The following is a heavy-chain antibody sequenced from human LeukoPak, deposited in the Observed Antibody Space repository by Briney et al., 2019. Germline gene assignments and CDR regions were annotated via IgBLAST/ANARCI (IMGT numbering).Heavy chain of an antibody. CDR1: GGSFSGYY. Sequence: SETLSLTCAVYGGSFSGYYWSWIRQPPGKGLEWIGEINHSGSTNYNPSLKSRVTIPVDTSKNQFSLKLSSVTAADTAVYYCARGNGGITIFGVVINGNAFDIWGQGTMVTVSS. CDR3: ARGNGGITIFGVVINGNAFDI. D-gene: IGHD3-3*01. V-gene: IGHV4-34*01. CDR2: INHSGST. J-gene: IGHJ3*02.